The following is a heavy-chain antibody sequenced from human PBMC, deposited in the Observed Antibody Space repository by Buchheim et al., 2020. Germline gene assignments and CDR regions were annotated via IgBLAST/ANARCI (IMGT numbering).Heavy chain of an antibody. CDR1: GGSISASYY. CDR3: ARARITGWIDP. D-gene: IGHD3-16*01. V-gene: IGHV4-39*07. J-gene: IGHJ5*02. CDR2: IFHSGST. Sequence: QLQLQESGPGLVKPSETLSLTCTVSGGSISASYYWGWIRQPPGKGLEWIGSIFHSGSTYYNPSLKSRVTISVDTSKSQFSLKLSSVTAADTAMYYCARARITGWIDPWGQGTL.